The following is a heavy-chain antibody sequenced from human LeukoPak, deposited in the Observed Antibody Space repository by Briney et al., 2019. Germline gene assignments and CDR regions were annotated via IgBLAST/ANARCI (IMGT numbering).Heavy chain of an antibody. Sequence: GGSLRLSCAASGFTFSSYAMHWVRQAPGKGLEWVAVISYDGSNKYYADSVKGRFTISRDNAKNSLYLQMNSLRAEDTAVYYCARSLVVVPGFDYWGQGTLVTVSS. J-gene: IGHJ4*02. CDR2: ISYDGSNK. V-gene: IGHV3-30*04. D-gene: IGHD2-2*01. CDR1: GFTFSSYA. CDR3: ARSLVVVPGFDY.